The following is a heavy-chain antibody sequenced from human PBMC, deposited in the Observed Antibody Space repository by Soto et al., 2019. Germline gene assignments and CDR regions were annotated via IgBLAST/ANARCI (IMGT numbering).Heavy chain of an antibody. J-gene: IGHJ4*02. CDR2: ISYDGSNK. Sequence: QAGGSLRLSRAASGFTFSSYAMHWVRQAPGKGLEWVAVISYDGSNKYYADSVKGRFTISRDNSKNTLYLQMNSLRAEDTAVYYCASINRAHFDYWGQGTLVTVSS. CDR1: GFTFSSYA. V-gene: IGHV3-30-3*01. CDR3: ASINRAHFDY. D-gene: IGHD3-10*01.